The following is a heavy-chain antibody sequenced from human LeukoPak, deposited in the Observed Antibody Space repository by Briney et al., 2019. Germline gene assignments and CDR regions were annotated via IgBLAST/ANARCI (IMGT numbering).Heavy chain of an antibody. CDR1: GGSLSTYY. J-gene: IGHJ5*02. V-gene: IGHV4-59*01. CDR2: IYYTGST. Sequence: SETLSLTCTVSGGSLSTYYWSWIRQPPGKGLEWMGYIYYTGSTNYNPSLKSRVTMSADTSKSQFSLKLNSVTAADTAVYYCARASGGYYNNWFDPWGQGTLVTVSS. CDR3: ARASGGYYNNWFDP. D-gene: IGHD3-22*01.